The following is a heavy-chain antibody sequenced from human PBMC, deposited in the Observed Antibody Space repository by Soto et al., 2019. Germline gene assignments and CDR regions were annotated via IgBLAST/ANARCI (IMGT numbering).Heavy chain of an antibody. CDR2: INHSGST. J-gene: IGHJ6*02. CDR1: GGSFSGYY. D-gene: IGHD3-16*01. V-gene: IGHV4-34*01. CDR3: ARPYEGVRGSYNHYYYYGMDV. Sequence: SETLSLTCAVYGGSFSGYYWSWIRQPPGKGLEWIGEINHSGSTNYNPSLKSRVTISVDTSKNQFSLKLSSVTAADTAVYYCARPYEGVRGSYNHYYYYGMDVWGQGTTVTVS.